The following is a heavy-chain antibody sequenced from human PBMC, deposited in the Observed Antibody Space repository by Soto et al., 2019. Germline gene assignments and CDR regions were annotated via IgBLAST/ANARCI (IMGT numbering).Heavy chain of an antibody. CDR2: IIPSYDAA. CDR1: GGTFNNYV. V-gene: IGHV1-69*06. CDR3: ARYCAGNACYSRHYYAMDV. D-gene: IGHD2-21*02. Sequence: QVHLIQSGAEVQKPGSSVKVSCEASGGTFNNYVISWLRQAPGQGLEWMGGIIPSYDAANYARKFRGRLTITADKSTNTAYMELRNLGSDDAATYYCARYCAGNACYSRHYYAMDVWGQGTTVSVSS. J-gene: IGHJ6*02.